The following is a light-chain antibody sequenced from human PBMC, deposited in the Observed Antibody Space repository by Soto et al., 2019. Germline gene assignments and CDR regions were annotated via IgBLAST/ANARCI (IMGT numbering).Light chain of an antibody. Sequence: DIQMTQSPSSLSASVGDRVTITCQASQDISNYLNWYQQKPGKAPKLLIYDASNLETGVPSRFSGSGSGTDFTFTISSLQPEDIATYYCQQYDNHPRYTFGQGTKVEIK. CDR3: QQYDNHPRYT. J-gene: IGKJ2*01. CDR1: QDISNY. CDR2: DAS. V-gene: IGKV1-33*01.